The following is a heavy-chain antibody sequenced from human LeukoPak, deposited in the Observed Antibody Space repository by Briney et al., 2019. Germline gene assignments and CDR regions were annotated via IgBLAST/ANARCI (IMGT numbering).Heavy chain of an antibody. CDR3: ARGGTGYSSSWYWTPAIAPFDY. D-gene: IGHD6-13*01. J-gene: IGHJ4*02. CDR1: GGSFSSSNW. V-gene: IGHV4-4*02. Sequence: SGTLSPTCAVSGGSFSSSNWWSWVRQPPGKGLEWIGEIYHSGSTNYNPSLKSRVTISVDKSKNQFSLKLSSVTAADTAVYYCARGGTGYSSSWYWTPAIAPFDYWGQGTLVTVSS. CDR2: IYHSGST.